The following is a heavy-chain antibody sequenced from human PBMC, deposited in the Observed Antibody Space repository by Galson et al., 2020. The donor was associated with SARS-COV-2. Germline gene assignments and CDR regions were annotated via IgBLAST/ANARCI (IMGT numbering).Heavy chain of an antibody. CDR2: ILYDGSNK. D-gene: IGHD6-25*01. CDR3: VRDLAAAAEALNY. Sequence: GESLKISCAASGFTFSFFGMHWVRQAPGKGLEWVAVILYDGSNKYYADSVKGRFTISRDNSKNTLSLQMNSLRAEDTAVYYCVRDLAAAAEALNYWGQGTLVTVSS. CDR1: GFTFSFFG. J-gene: IGHJ4*02. V-gene: IGHV3-33*05.